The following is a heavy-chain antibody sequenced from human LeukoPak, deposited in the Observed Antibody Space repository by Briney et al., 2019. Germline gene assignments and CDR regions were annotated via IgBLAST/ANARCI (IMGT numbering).Heavy chain of an antibody. CDR1: GFTFSSYG. Sequence: GGSLRLSCAASGFTFSSYGMHWVRQAPGKGLEWVAFIRYDGSNKYYADSVKGRFTISRDNSKNTLYLQMNSLRAEDTAVYYCAKDRVAPTYYDILTGYYSGQYFDYWGQGTLVTVSS. V-gene: IGHV3-30*02. J-gene: IGHJ4*02. CDR2: IRYDGSNK. D-gene: IGHD3-9*01. CDR3: AKDRVAPTYYDILTGYYSGQYFDY.